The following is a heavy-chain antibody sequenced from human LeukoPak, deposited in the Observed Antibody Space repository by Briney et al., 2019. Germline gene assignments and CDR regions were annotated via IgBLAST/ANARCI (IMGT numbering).Heavy chain of an antibody. V-gene: IGHV4-39*07. J-gene: IGHJ4*02. CDR3: ARDRVAYDYDFWSGASGATVV. CDR1: GGSISSSSYY. CDR2: IYYSGST. D-gene: IGHD3-3*01. Sequence: PSETLSLTCTVSGGSISSSSYYWGWIRQPPGKGLEWIGSIYYSGSTYYNPSLKSRVTISVDTSKNQFSLKLSSVTAADTAVYYCARDRVAYDYDFWSGASGATVVWGQGTLVTVSS.